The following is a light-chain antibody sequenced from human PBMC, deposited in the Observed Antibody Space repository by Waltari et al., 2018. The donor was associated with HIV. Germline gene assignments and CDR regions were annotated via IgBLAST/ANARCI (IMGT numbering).Light chain of an antibody. CDR2: DVN. V-gene: IGLV2-23*02. CDR3: CSYAGTITFWV. Sequence: QSALTQPASVSGSPGQSITISCTGTSSDVGNYNLVSWYQQHPGKAPKPMIFDVNKRPSGISYRFSGSKSGNTASLTISGLQAEDEADYFCCSYAGTITFWVFGGGTKLTVL. J-gene: IGLJ3*02. CDR1: SSDVGNYNL.